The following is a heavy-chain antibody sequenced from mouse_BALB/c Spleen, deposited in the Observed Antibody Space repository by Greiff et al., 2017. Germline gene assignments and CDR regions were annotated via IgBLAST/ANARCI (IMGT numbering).Heavy chain of an antibody. CDR2: ISSGSSTI. CDR1: GFTFSSFG. Sequence: EVMLVESGGGLVQPGGSRKLSCAASGFTFSSFGMHWVRQAPEKGLEWVAYISSGSSTIYYADTVKGRFTISRDNPKNTLFLQMTSLRSEDTAMYYCARSPEAMDYWGQGTSVTVSS. V-gene: IGHV5-17*02. CDR3: ARSPEAMDY. J-gene: IGHJ4*01.